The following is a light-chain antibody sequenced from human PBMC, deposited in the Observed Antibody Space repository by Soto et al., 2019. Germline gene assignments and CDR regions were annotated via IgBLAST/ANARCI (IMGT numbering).Light chain of an antibody. CDR2: WAS. CDR3: QQYYSIPYT. V-gene: IGKV4-1*01. CDR1: QSVFYSSNNKNY. J-gene: IGKJ2*01. Sequence: DIVMTQSPDSLAVSLGERATINCKSSQSVFYSSNNKNYLAWYQQKPGQPPKLLIYWASTRESGVPDRFSGSGSGADFTLTISSLRAEDVTVYYCQQYYSIPYTFGQGTKLELK.